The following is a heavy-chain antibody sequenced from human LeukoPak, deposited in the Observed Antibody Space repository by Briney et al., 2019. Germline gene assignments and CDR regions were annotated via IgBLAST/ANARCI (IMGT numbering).Heavy chain of an antibody. V-gene: IGHV3-23*01. CDR1: GFTFDDYA. D-gene: IGHD5-12*01. CDR2: ISWNSGST. Sequence: PGGSLRLSCAASGFTFDDYAMHWVRQAPGKGLEWVSGISWNSGSTYYADSVKGRFTISRDNSKNTLYLQMNSLRAEDTAVYYCAKSGYDFSLDYWGQGTLVTVSS. J-gene: IGHJ4*02. CDR3: AKSGYDFSLDY.